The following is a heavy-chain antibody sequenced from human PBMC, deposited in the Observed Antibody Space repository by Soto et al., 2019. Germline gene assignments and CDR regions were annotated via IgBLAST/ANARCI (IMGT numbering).Heavy chain of an antibody. CDR2: INAGNGNT. J-gene: IGHJ1*01. CDR3: ARDRSAGPLFQH. CDR1: GYTFTSYA. D-gene: IGHD3-10*01. Sequence: ASVKVSCKASGYTFTSYAMHWVRQAPGQRLEWMGWINAGNGNTKYSQKFQGRVTITRDTSASTAYMELSSLRSEDTAVYYCARDRSAGPLFQHWGQGTLVTVSS. V-gene: IGHV1-3*01.